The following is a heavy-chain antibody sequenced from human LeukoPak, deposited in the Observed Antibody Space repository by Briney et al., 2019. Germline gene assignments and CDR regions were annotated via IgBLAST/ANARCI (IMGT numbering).Heavy chain of an antibody. V-gene: IGHV3-15*01. Sequence: GGSLGLSCAASGFTFSNAWMSWVRQAPGKGLEWVGRIKSKTDGGTTDYAAPVKGRFTISRDDSKNTLYLQMNSLKTEDTAVYYCTTDSSGYYEGYFDYWGQGTLVTVSS. CDR1: GFTFSNAW. CDR2: IKSKTDGGTT. CDR3: TTDSSGYYEGYFDY. J-gene: IGHJ4*02. D-gene: IGHD3-22*01.